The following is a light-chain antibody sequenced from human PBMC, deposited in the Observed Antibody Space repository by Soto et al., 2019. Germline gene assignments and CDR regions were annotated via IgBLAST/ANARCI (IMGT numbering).Light chain of an antibody. J-gene: IGLJ2*01. CDR3: SSYEGSNNLV. CDR1: SSDVGDYDY. CDR2: EVN. V-gene: IGLV2-8*01. Sequence: QSALTQPPSTSGSPGQSVTISCTGTSSDVGDYDYVSWYQQHPGKAPKLMIYEVNKRPSGVPDRFSGSKSGNTASLTVSGLQAEDEADYHCSSYEGSNNLVFGGGTKLTVL.